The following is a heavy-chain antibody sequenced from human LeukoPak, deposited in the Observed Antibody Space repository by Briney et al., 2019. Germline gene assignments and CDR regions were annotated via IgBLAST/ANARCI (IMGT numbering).Heavy chain of an antibody. V-gene: IGHV1-8*01. J-gene: IGHJ4*02. D-gene: IGHD5-18*01. CDR1: GYTFTSYD. CDR3: ARGRGYYSYGDPRGDY. Sequence: SVKVSCKASGYTFTSYDINWVRQATGQGLEWMGWMNPNSGNTGYSQTFQGRVTMTRNTSISTAYMELSSLRSEDTAVYYCARGRGYYSYGDPRGDYWGQGTLVTVSS. CDR2: MNPNSGNT.